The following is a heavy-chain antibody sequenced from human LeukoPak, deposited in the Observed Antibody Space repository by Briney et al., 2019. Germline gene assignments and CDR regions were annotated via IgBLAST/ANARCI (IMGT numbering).Heavy chain of an antibody. J-gene: IGHJ3*02. CDR1: GGSFSGYY. D-gene: IGHD2-21*02. V-gene: IGHV4-34*01. CDR3: ARVDCGGDCYRAESDAFDI. CDR2: INHSGST. Sequence: SETLSLTCAVYGGSFSGYYWSWIRQPPGKGLEWIGEINHSGSTNYNPSLKSRVTISVDTSKNQFSLKLSSVTAADTAVYYCARVDCGGDCYRAESDAFDIWGQGTMVTVSS.